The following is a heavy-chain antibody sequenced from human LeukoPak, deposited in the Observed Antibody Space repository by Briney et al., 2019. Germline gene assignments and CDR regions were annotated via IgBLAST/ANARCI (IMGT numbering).Heavy chain of an antibody. CDR2: IYYSGGT. J-gene: IGHJ3*02. CDR3: ATRLHYYYDTSPSFFDI. Sequence: SETLSLTCTVSGGSISSYYWSRIRQPPGKGLEWIGYIYYSGGTNYNPSLKSRVTISVDTSKNQFSLKVNSVTAADTAVYYCATRLHYYYDTSPSFFDIWGQGTMVTVSS. D-gene: IGHD3-22*01. V-gene: IGHV4-59*08. CDR1: GGSISSYY.